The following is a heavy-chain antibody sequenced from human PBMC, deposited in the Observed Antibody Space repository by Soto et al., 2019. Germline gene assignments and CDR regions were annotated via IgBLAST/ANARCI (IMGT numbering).Heavy chain of an antibody. CDR2: IIPIFGTA. Sequence: ASVKVSCKASGGTFSSYAISWVRQAPGQGLEWMGGIIPIFGTANYAQKFQGRVTITADESTSTAYMELSSLRSEDTAVYYCARVFSGSWSPAYYFDYWGRGTLVTVSS. J-gene: IGHJ4*02. D-gene: IGHD1-26*01. CDR1: GGTFSSYA. CDR3: ARVFSGSWSPAYYFDY. V-gene: IGHV1-69*13.